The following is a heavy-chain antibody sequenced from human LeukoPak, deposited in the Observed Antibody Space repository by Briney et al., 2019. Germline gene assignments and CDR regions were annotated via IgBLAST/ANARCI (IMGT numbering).Heavy chain of an antibody. V-gene: IGHV3-7*01. CDR1: GFTFSSYW. D-gene: IGHD5-18*01. Sequence: GGSLRLSCAASGFTFSSYWMIWVRQAPGKGLEWVANIKQDGSEKYYVDSVKGRFTISRDNAKNSLYLQMNSLRAEDTAVYYCARERWGYPLAFDIWGQGTMVTVSS. J-gene: IGHJ3*02. CDR2: IKQDGSEK. CDR3: ARERWGYPLAFDI.